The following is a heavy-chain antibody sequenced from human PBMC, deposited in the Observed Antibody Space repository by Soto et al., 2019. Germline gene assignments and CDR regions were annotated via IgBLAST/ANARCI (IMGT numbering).Heavy chain of an antibody. J-gene: IGHJ6*02. CDR2: ISYDGSNK. CDR3: AKGIDWNYESVGYYYYGMDV. CDR1: GFTFSSYG. Sequence: GGSLRLSCAASGFTFSSYGMHWVRQAPGKGLEWVAVISYDGSNKYYADSVKGRFTISRDNSKNTLYLQMNSLRAEDTAVYYCAKGIDWNYESVGYYYYGMDVWGQGTTVTVSS. D-gene: IGHD1-7*01. V-gene: IGHV3-30*18.